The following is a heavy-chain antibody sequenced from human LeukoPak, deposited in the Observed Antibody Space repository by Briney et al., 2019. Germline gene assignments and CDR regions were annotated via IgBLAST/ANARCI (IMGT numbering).Heavy chain of an antibody. V-gene: IGHV1-8*01. J-gene: IGHJ4*02. CDR1: GYTFTSYD. CDR3: ARGGTAYYYGSGSSYFDY. CDR2: MNPNSGNT. D-gene: IGHD3-10*01. Sequence: ASVKVSCKASGYTFTSYDINWVRQATGQGLEWMGWMNPNSGNTGYARKFQGRVTMTRITSISTAYMELSSLRSEDTAVYYCARGGTAYYYGSGSSYFDYWGQGTLVTVSS.